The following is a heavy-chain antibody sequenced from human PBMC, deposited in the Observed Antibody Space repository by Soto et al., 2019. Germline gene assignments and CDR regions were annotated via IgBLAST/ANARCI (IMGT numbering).Heavy chain of an antibody. CDR3: AREQGVWTIGYYGMDV. V-gene: IGHV1-69*13. D-gene: IGHD6-13*01. Sequence: SVKVSCKASGGTFSSYAISWVRQAPGQGLEWMGGIIPIFGTANYAQKFQGRVTITADESTSTAYMELSSLRSEDTAVYYCAREQGVWTIGYYGMDVWGQGTTDTVSS. CDR2: IIPIFGTA. J-gene: IGHJ6*02. CDR1: GGTFSSYA.